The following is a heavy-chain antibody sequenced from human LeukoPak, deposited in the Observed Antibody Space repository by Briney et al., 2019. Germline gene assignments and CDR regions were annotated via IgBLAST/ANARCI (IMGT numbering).Heavy chain of an antibody. D-gene: IGHD1-1*01. J-gene: IGHJ3*02. CDR3: AKYAYNWNAPDGFDM. V-gene: IGHV3-30*18. Sequence: GGSLRLSCAASGFTFSNYGMHWVRQAPGKGLEWVAVISSDGSRKHYGDSVKGRFTISRDNFESTLFLQMNSLRTDDTSVYFCAKYAYNWNAPDGFDMWGQGTMVIVSS. CDR1: GFTFSNYG. CDR2: ISSDGSRK.